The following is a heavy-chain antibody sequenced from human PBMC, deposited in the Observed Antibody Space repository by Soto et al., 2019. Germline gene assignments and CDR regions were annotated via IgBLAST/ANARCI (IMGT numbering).Heavy chain of an antibody. V-gene: IGHV4-4*07. Sequence: SETLSLTCIVSGGSISNYYWSWIRQPAGKGLEWIGRIYSSGGTNYNPSLKSRVTMSVDTSKNQFSLKLSSVTAADTAVYYCARDGGGDYEDYHYGMDVWGQGTTVTVSS. CDR3: ARDGGGDYEDYHYGMDV. J-gene: IGHJ6*02. CDR1: GGSISNYY. D-gene: IGHD2-21*02. CDR2: IYSSGGT.